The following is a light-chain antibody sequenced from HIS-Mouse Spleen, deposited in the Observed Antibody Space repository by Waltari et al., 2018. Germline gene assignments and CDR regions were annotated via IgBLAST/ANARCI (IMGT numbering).Light chain of an antibody. CDR2: EGS. CDR3: CSYAGSSPWV. Sequence: QSALTQPASGSGSPGQSIPISCTGTSSDVGSYNLVPWYQQHPGKAPKLMIYEGSKRPSGVSNRFSGSKSGNTASLTISGLQAEDEADYYCCSYAGSSPWVFGGGTKLTVL. CDR1: SSDVGSYNL. J-gene: IGLJ3*02. V-gene: IGLV2-23*01.